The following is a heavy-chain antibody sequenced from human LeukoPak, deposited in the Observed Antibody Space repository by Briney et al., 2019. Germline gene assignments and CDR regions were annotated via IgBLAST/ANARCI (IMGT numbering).Heavy chain of an antibody. CDR3: ARAGSFRFDY. CDR2: TFSGGST. J-gene: IGHJ4*02. CDR1: GFTISNNY. Sequence: GGSLRLSCAASGFTISNNYMSWVRQAPGKGLEWVSVTFSGGSTYYADSVKGRFSISRDNSKNTLYLQMNDLRAEDTAVYYCARAGSFRFDYWGQGTLVTVSS. V-gene: IGHV3-66*01. D-gene: IGHD3-10*01.